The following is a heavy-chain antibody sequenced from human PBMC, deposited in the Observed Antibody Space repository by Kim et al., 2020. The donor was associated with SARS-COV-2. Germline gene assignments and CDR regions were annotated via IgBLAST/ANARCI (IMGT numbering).Heavy chain of an antibody. V-gene: IGHV4-39*01. CDR3: ARHDLSLIVGFDP. CDR2: IYYSGST. J-gene: IGHJ5*02. Sequence: SETLSLTCTVSGGSISSSSYYWGWIRQPPGKGLEWIGSIYYSGSTYYNPSLKSRVTISVDTSKNQFSLKLSSVTAADTAVYYCARHDLSLIVGFDPWGQGTLVTVSS. CDR1: GGSISSSSYY. D-gene: IGHD3-22*01.